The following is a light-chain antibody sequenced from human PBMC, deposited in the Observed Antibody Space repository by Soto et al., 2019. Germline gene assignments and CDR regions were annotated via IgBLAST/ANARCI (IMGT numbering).Light chain of an antibody. J-gene: IGKJ4*01. Sequence: DIQMTQSPSSASASVGDRVTITCRASQGISSWLAWYQQKSGKAPKLLIYAASSLQSGVPSRFSGSGSGTAFSLSISSLQPEDVASYYCQQANSFPFTFGGGTKVEIK. V-gene: IGKV1-12*01. CDR3: QQANSFPFT. CDR2: AAS. CDR1: QGISSW.